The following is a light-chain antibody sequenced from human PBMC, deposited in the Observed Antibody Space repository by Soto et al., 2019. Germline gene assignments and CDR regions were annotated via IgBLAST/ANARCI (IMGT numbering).Light chain of an antibody. Sequence: EIVLTQSPGTLSLPPGERATLSCRASQSVITSYLAWYQQKPGQAPRLLIYGASSRAPRIPARFSGSGSVTEFTLTISSLQSVDFAVYYCQQYNIWPPITFGQGTRLEIK. J-gene: IGKJ5*01. CDR3: QQYNIWPPIT. CDR2: GAS. CDR1: QSVITSY. V-gene: IGKV3-15*01.